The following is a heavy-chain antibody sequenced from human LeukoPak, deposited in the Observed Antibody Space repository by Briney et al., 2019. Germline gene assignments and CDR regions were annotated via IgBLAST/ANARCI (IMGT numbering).Heavy chain of an antibody. CDR3: AKEGYDILTSSYKDAFDI. Sequence: GGSLRLSCAASEFTFSSYDMSWVRQAPGRGLEWVSTITDSGSATYYTDSVKGRFTISRDNSKNTLYLQLNSLRAEDTAVYYCAKEGYDILTSSYKDAFDIWGQGTMVTVSS. D-gene: IGHD3-9*01. CDR2: ITDSGSAT. J-gene: IGHJ3*02. V-gene: IGHV3-23*01. CDR1: EFTFSSYD.